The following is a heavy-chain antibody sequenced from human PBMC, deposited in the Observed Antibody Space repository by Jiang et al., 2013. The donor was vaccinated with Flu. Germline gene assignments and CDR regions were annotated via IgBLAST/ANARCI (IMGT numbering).Heavy chain of an antibody. CDR2: ISETAIGT. CDR1: GFTFGNSV. V-gene: IGHV3-23*01. Sequence: QLLESGGGLVQPGGSLRLSCAASGFTFGNSVMGWVRQAPGKGLQWVSTISETAIGTYYADSVRGRFTISRDNSRNTLYLQMNSLRAEDTALYYCARHLMTMGYGRSAFDVWGQGTFVTVSS. D-gene: IGHD2-8*01. J-gene: IGHJ3*01. CDR3: ARHLMTMGYGRSAFDV.